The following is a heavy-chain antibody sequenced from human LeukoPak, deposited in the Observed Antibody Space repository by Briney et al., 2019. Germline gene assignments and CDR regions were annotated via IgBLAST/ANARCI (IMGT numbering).Heavy chain of an antibody. Sequence: GGSLRLSCAASRFTFSRYWMSWVRQAPGKGLEWVANINQDGSEKSYVDSVKGRFTISRDNAKNSLYLEMNSLRVEDTALYYCAKLVGGLPFDLWGQGTVVTVSS. CDR1: RFTFSRYW. CDR3: AKLVGGLPFDL. V-gene: IGHV3-7*03. D-gene: IGHD1-26*01. CDR2: INQDGSEK. J-gene: IGHJ3*01.